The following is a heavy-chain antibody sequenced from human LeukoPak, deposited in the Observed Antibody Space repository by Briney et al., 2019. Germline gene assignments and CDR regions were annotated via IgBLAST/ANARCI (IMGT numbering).Heavy chain of an antibody. D-gene: IGHD1-26*01. J-gene: IGHJ3*02. CDR3: AKDSSGSYGSDAFDI. CDR2: INHNGNVN. V-gene: IGHV3-7*03. Sequence: GGSLRLSCAASGFTFSSYWMNWACQAPGKGLEWVASINHNGNVNYYVDSVKGRFTISRDNAKNSLYLQMSNLRAEDTAVYFCAKDSSGSYGSDAFDIWGQGIMVTVSS. CDR1: GFTFSSYW.